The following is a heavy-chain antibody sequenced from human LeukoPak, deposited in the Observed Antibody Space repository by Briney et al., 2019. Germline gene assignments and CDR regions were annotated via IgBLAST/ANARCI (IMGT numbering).Heavy chain of an antibody. V-gene: IGHV3-48*02. CDR3: AVYSWNDGFFDY. D-gene: IGHD1-20*01. CDR2: INDRSSII. CDR1: GFTFSTYS. J-gene: IGHJ4*02. Sequence: GGSLRLSCAASGFTFSTYSMNWVRQAPGQGLEWISYINDRSSIIYYADSVKGRFTISRDNAKNSLYLQMNSLRDEDTAVYYCAVYSWNDGFFDYWGQGTRVSVSS.